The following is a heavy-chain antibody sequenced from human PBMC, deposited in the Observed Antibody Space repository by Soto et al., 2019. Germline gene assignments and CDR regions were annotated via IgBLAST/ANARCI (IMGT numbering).Heavy chain of an antibody. CDR2: IIPVSGPA. J-gene: IGHJ4*02. V-gene: IGHV1-69*01. D-gene: IGHD1-26*01. CDR1: GGTLNNYV. CDR3: AGGTWEPH. Sequence: QVRLVQSGAEVKKPGSSVKVSCKASGGTLNNYVLNWVRQAPGQGLEWMGAIIPVSGPADYAQRFQGRVTITADLSTATVYMELSSLTSDDTAAYYCAGGTWEPHWGQGTLVTVSS.